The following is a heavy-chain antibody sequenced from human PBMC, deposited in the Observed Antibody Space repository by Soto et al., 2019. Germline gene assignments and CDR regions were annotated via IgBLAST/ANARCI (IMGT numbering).Heavy chain of an antibody. CDR3: ARADGSGLSWFDP. CDR1: GGSISSGGYY. CDR2: IYYSGST. V-gene: IGHV4-31*03. Sequence: QVQLQESGPGLVKPSQTLSLTCTVSGGSISSGGYYWSWIRQHPGKGLEWIGYIYYSGSTYYNPSLKSRVTISVDTSKNQFSLKLSSVTAAVTAVYYCARADGSGLSWFDPWCQGTLVTVSS. J-gene: IGHJ5*02. D-gene: IGHD3-10*01.